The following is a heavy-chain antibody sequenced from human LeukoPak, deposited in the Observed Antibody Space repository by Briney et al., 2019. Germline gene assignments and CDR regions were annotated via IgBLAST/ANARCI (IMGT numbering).Heavy chain of an antibody. CDR1: GGSIRSGTYY. V-gene: IGHV4-39*07. Sequence: SETLSLTCTVSGGSIRSGTYYWGWIRQPPGKGLEWVGSVHYSGITYYNPSLESRDTISVDTSKNQFFLRLSSVPAADTAVYYCASLPSGNYFDLWGQGTLVTVSS. CDR3: ASLPSGNYFDL. CDR2: VHYSGIT. J-gene: IGHJ4*02. D-gene: IGHD6-6*01.